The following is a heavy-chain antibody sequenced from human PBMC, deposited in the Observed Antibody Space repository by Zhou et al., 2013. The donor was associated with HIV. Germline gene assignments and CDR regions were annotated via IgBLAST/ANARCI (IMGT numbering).Heavy chain of an antibody. V-gene: IGHV1-2*02. D-gene: IGHD2-21*02. Sequence: QVQLVQSGAEVKKPGASVKVSCKASGYTFTGYYMHWVRQAPGQGLEWMGWINPNSGGTNYAQKFQGRVTMTRDTSISTAYMELSRLRSDDTAVYYCARVRDQYCGGDCYWFSYWGQGNAGHRLL. CDR2: INPNSGGT. CDR3: ARVRDQYCGGDCYWFSY. CDR1: GYTFTGYY. J-gene: IGHJ4*02.